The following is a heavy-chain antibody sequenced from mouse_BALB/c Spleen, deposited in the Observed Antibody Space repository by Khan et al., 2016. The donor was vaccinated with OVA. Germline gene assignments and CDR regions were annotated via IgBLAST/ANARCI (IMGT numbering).Heavy chain of an antibody. V-gene: IGHV1-4*01. Sequence: QVQLQQSGAELARPGASVKMSCKASGYTFTSYTMHWVKQRPGQGLEWIGYINPSSGNTKYDPKFQGKATITADTSSNTAYLQLSSLTSEDTAVYYCARMARKWGQGTTLTVSS. CDR3: ARMARK. CDR1: GYTFTSYT. CDR2: INPSSGNT. J-gene: IGHJ2*01.